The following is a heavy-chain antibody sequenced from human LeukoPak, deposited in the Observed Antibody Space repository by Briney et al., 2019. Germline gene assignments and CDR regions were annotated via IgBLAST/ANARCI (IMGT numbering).Heavy chain of an antibody. V-gene: IGHV1-46*01. Sequence: ASVKVSCKASGYTFTSYYMHWVRQAPGQGHEWMGIINPSGGSTSYAQKFQGRVTMTRDTSTSTVYMELSSLRSEDTAVYYCALTPSLYGSGSYYSDYWGQGTLVTVSS. J-gene: IGHJ4*02. CDR1: GYTFTSYY. CDR3: ALTPSLYGSGSYYSDY. D-gene: IGHD3-10*01. CDR2: INPSGGST.